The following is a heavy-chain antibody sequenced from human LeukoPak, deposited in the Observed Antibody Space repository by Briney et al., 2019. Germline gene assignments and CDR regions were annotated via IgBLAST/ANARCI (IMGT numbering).Heavy chain of an antibody. CDR1: GGSISSYY. Sequence: PSETLSPTCTVSGGSISSYYWSWIRQPPGKGLEWIGYIYTSGSTNYNPSLKSRVTISVDTSKNQFSLKLSSVTAADTAVYYCARNYYDSSGSSAFDIWGQGTMVTVSS. J-gene: IGHJ3*02. CDR3: ARNYYDSSGSSAFDI. D-gene: IGHD3-22*01. CDR2: IYTSGST. V-gene: IGHV4-4*09.